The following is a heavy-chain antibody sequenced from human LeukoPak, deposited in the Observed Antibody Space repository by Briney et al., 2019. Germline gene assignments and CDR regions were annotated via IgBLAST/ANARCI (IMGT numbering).Heavy chain of an antibody. D-gene: IGHD2-8*02. Sequence: GRSLRLSCAASGFTFDDYAMHWVRQAPGKGLEWVSGISWNSGSIGYADSVKGRFTISRDNAKNSLYLQMNSLRAEDTALYYCAKDTSLVESRYGMDVWGQGTTVTVSS. CDR3: AKDTSLVESRYGMDV. CDR2: ISWNSGSI. V-gene: IGHV3-9*01. J-gene: IGHJ6*02. CDR1: GFTFDDYA.